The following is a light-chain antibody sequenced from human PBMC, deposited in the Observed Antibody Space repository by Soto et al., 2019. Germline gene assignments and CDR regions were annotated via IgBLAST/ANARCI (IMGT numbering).Light chain of an antibody. V-gene: IGKV4-1*01. Sequence: DIVMTQSPDSLAVSLGERATINCKSSQTILSSSNNKNSVAWYQQKPGLPPRLLIFWASTRGSGVPDRFIGGGSGTDFTLALNNLQAEDVAVYSCQQYFSLPPTFGRGTKVEIK. CDR1: QTILSSSNNKNS. CDR3: QQYFSLPPT. CDR2: WAS. J-gene: IGKJ1*01.